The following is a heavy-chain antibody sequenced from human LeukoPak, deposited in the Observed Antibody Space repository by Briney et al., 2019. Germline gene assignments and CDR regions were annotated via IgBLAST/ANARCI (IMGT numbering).Heavy chain of an antibody. J-gene: IGHJ3*02. CDR2: MNPNSGNT. V-gene: IGHV1-8*01. D-gene: IGHD6-19*01. CDR3: ASKTVAVQGDDAFDI. CDR1: GYTFTSYD. Sequence: ASETVSCTASGYTFTSYDINWVRQATGQGLEWMGWMNPNSGNTGYAQKFQGRVTMTRNTSISTAYMELSSLRSEDTAVYYCASKTVAVQGDDAFDIWGQGTMVTVSS.